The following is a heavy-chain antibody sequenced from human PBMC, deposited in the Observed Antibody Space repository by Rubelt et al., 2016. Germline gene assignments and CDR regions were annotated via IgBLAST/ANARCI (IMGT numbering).Heavy chain of an antibody. CDR1: GGSIGGSTYY. CDR3: ARGQGRDGYIH. D-gene: IGHD5-24*01. Sequence: QLQLQESGPGLAKASETLSLTCTVSGGSIGGSTYYWGWIRQPPGKGLEWIATIYYTGTTYYNPSLKSRVTISVDTSKNQFSRRLSSVTAADTAVYYCARGQGRDGYIHWGQGTLVTVSS. J-gene: IGHJ4*02. V-gene: IGHV4-39*07. CDR2: IYYTGTT.